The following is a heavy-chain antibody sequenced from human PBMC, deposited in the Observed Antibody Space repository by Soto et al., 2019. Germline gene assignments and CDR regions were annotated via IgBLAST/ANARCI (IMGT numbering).Heavy chain of an antibody. CDR3: AREHGIATPGAMDY. CDR1: GGSISSRDYY. CDR2: IYYSGSP. Sequence: PSETLSLTCTVSGGSISSRDYYWSWIRQPPGKGLEWIGYIYYSGSPYHNPSLKSRLTISVDTPKNQFSLKLNSVTAADTAVYYCAREHGIATPGAMDYWGQGTLVTVSS. D-gene: IGHD6-13*01. V-gene: IGHV4-30-4*01. J-gene: IGHJ4*02.